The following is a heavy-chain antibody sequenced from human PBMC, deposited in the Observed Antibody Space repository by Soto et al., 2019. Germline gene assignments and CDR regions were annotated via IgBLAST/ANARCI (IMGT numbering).Heavy chain of an antibody. CDR1: GFAFSTYG. V-gene: IGHV3-33*01. J-gene: IGHJ4*02. Sequence: QVQLVESGGGVVQPGRSLRLSCVASGFAFSTYGIHWVRQAPGKGLEWVAVIWYDGSNKYYADSVKGRFTISRDNSKNTLYLQMNSLRADDTAVYYWARASGPFDYWGQGTQVTVSS. D-gene: IGHD5-12*01. CDR3: ARASGPFDY. CDR2: IWYDGSNK.